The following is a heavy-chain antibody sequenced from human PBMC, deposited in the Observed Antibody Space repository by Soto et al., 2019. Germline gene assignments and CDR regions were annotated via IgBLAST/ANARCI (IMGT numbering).Heavy chain of an antibody. CDR2: ISWDGGST. Sequence: EVQLVESGGVVVQPGGSLRLSCAAPGFTFDDYTMHWVRQAPGKGLEWVSLISWDGGSTYYADSVKGRFIISRDNSKNSLYLQMNSLRTEDTALYYCAKDRAAVTGAYYYYGMDVWGQGTTVTVSS. CDR1: GFTFDDYT. CDR3: AKDRAAVTGAYYYYGMDV. D-gene: IGHD6-19*01. J-gene: IGHJ6*02. V-gene: IGHV3-43*01.